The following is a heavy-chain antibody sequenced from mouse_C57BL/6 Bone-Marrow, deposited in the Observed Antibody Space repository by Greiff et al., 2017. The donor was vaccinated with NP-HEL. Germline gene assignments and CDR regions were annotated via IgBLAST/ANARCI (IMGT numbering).Heavy chain of an antibody. Sequence: DVKLQESGPGLVKPSQSLSLTCSVTGYSITSGYYWNWIRQFPGNKLEWMGYISYDGSNNYNPSLKNRISITRDTSKNQFFLKLNSVTTEDTATYYCARTYGSSRGYFDVWGTGTTVTVSS. CDR3: ARTYGSSRGYFDV. J-gene: IGHJ1*03. CDR1: GYSITSGYY. D-gene: IGHD1-1*01. V-gene: IGHV3-6*01. CDR2: ISYDGSN.